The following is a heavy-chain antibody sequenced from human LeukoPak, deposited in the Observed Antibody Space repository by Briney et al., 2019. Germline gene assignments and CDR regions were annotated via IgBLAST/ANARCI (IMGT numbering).Heavy chain of an antibody. CDR1: GYTFTGYY. V-gene: IGHV1-2*02. Sequence: ASVKVSCKASGYTFTGYYMHWVRQAPGQGLEWMGWINPNSGDTNYAQKFQGRVTMTRDTSISTAYMELSRLRSDDRAVYYCARDLSSGYDLGYFDPWGQGTLVTVSS. CDR3: ARDLSSGYDLGYFDP. D-gene: IGHD5-12*01. CDR2: INPNSGDT. J-gene: IGHJ5*02.